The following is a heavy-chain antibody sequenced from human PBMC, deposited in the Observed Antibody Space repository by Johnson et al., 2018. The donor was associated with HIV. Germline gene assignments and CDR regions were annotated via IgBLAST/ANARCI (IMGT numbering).Heavy chain of an antibody. J-gene: IGHJ3*02. V-gene: IGHV3-30*04. D-gene: IGHD5-18*01. Sequence: QVQLVESGGGVVQPGKSLRLSCVASGFTFRSYAMHWVRQAPGKGLEWVTLISYDGSNKYYADSVKGRFTISRDNAKNSLYLQMNSLSAEDTAVYYCARENQGYSYRAFDIWGQGTMVTVSS. CDR2: ISYDGSNK. CDR3: ARENQGYSYRAFDI. CDR1: GFTFRSYA.